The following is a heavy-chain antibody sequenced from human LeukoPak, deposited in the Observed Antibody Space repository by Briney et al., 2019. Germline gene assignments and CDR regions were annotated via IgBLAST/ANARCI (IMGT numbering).Heavy chain of an antibody. V-gene: IGHV3-7*01. CDR1: GFTFSSYW. Sequence: GGSLRLSCAASGFTFSSYWMSWVRQAPGKGLEWVANIKQDGSEKYYVDSVKGRFTISRDNAKNSLYLQMNSLRAEDTAVYYCASGTLDYYDSSGPPDAFDIWGQGTMVTVSS. CDR2: IKQDGSEK. J-gene: IGHJ3*02. D-gene: IGHD3-22*01. CDR3: ASGTLDYYDSSGPPDAFDI.